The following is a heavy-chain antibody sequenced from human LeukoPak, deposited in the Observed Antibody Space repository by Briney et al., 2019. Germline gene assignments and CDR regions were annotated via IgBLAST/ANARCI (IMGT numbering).Heavy chain of an antibody. D-gene: IGHD2-21*01. CDR3: ARTHCGGGSCDTFDP. CDR1: GVSISNYF. Sequence: PSATLSLTCNVFGVSISNYFWSWLRQPAGKGLEWIGRFYASGTTYYNPSLRSRVTLSMDTSKNHFSLKPTSVTAADTAVYYCARTHCGGGSCDTFDPWGQGTLVTVSS. J-gene: IGHJ5*02. CDR2: FYASGTT. V-gene: IGHV4-4*07.